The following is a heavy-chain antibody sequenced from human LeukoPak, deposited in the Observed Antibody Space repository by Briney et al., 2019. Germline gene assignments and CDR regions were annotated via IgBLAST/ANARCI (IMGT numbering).Heavy chain of an antibody. D-gene: IGHD2-2*01. CDR2: ILPNSGDT. CDR1: GYTFPLYY. J-gene: IGHJ4*02. CDR3: ARPPHELVSAAPFDY. V-gene: IGHV1-2*02. Sequence: GASVKVSCKASGYTFPLYYIHWLRQAPGEGLEWVGWILPNSGDTFYAQRFRGRVTMASDTSTNTAYMDLYKLTSDDTAVYFCARPPHELVSAAPFDYWGQGTLVTVS.